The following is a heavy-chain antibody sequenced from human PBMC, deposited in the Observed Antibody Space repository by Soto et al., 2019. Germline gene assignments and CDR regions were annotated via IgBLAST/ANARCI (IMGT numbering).Heavy chain of an antibody. CDR1: GLTVSNSA. CDR2: IYSGGGT. Sequence: EVQLVESGGGLVQPGGSLTLSCAVSGLTVSNSAMSWVRQAPGKGLEWVSVIYSGGGTFYADSVKGRFTISRDNSKNTVSLQMNRLRVEDTAVYYCARDGSVHWGQGTLVTVSS. CDR3: ARDGSVH. J-gene: IGHJ4*02. V-gene: IGHV3-66*01.